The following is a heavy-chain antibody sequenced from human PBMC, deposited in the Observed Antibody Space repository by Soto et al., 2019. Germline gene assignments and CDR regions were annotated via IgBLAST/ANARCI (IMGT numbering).Heavy chain of an antibody. V-gene: IGHV3-66*01. CDR2: IYSGGST. D-gene: IGHD6-6*01. CDR3: ARDRGTEYSSSYDYAFDI. CDR1: GFTVSNNY. Sequence: EVQLVESGGGFVQPGGSLRLSCAASGFTVSNNYITWVRQAPGKGLEWVSVIYSGGSTYNADSVKGRITISRDITKNTLYLQMSSLRADATAVYYCARDRGTEYSSSYDYAFDIWGQGTIVAVSS. J-gene: IGHJ3*02.